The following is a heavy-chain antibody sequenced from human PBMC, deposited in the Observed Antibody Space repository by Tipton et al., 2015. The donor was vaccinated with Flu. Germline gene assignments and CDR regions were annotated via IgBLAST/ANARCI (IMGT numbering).Heavy chain of an antibody. V-gene: IGHV3-30*02. J-gene: IGHJ6*02. Sequence: KGLEWVAFIRSDGSTQHYADSVKGRFAISRDNFKDTLYLEMNNLRPDDTAVYYCAKDLSELLWRADSESYGMDVWGQGTPVTVSS. CDR2: IRSDGSTQ. CDR3: AKDLSELLWRADSESYGMDV. D-gene: IGHD3-3*01.